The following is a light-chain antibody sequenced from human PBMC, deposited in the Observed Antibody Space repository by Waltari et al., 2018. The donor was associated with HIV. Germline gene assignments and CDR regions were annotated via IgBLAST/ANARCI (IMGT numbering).Light chain of an antibody. CDR1: YSDFGRNT. V-gene: IGLV1-44*01. CDR3: ASWDDKLDGWV. CDR2: NND. J-gene: IGLJ3*02. Sequence: QSLLPQPPSASGPPGQRFTISCSGTYSDFGRNTLTWHQPLPGPAPRALIYNNDKRPSGVPDRFSGSKSGTAASLAISGLQSEDQGDYYCASWDDKLDGWVFGGGTRLTVL.